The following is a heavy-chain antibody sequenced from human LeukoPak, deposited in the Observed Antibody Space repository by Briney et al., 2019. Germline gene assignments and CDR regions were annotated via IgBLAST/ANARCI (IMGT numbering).Heavy chain of an antibody. V-gene: IGHV4-4*07. D-gene: IGHD6-19*01. J-gene: IGHJ4*02. Sequence: SETLFLTCTVSGGSISSYYWSWIRQPAGKGLEWIGRIYTSGSTNYNPSLKSRVTMSVDTSKNQFSLKLSSVTAADTAVYYCARDRLPGLANDYWGQGTLVTVSS. CDR2: IYTSGST. CDR1: GGSISSYY. CDR3: ARDRLPGLANDY.